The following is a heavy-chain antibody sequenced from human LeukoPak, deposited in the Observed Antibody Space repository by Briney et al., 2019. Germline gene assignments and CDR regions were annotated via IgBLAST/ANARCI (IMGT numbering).Heavy chain of an antibody. CDR3: ARSPHILTGENFDY. D-gene: IGHD3-9*01. CDR2: INPNSGGT. Sequence: ASVKVSCKASGYTFTGYYMHWVRQAPAQGLEWMGWINPNSGGTNYAQKFQGRVTMTRDTSISTAYMELSRLRSDDTAVYYCARSPHILTGENFDYWGQGTLVTVSS. V-gene: IGHV1-2*02. CDR1: GYTFTGYY. J-gene: IGHJ4*02.